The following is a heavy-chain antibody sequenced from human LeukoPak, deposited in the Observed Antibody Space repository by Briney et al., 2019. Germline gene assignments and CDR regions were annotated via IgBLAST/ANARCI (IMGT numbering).Heavy chain of an antibody. CDR3: ARVGLFQDIVVVPAAGGWFDP. J-gene: IGHJ5*02. CDR1: GGTFSSYA. V-gene: IGHV1-69*04. CDR2: IIPILGIA. D-gene: IGHD2-2*01. Sequence: SVKVSCKASGGTFSSYAISWVRQAPGQGLEWMGRIIPILGIANYAQKFQGRVTITAGKSTSTAYMELSSLRSEDTAVYYCARVGLFQDIVVVPAAGGWFDPWGQGTLVTVSS.